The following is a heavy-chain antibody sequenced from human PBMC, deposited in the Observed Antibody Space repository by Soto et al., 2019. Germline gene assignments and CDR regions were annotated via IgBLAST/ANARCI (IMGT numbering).Heavy chain of an antibody. CDR2: IISIFGTA. V-gene: IGHV1-69*01. Sequence: QVQLVQSGAEVKKPGSSVKVSCKASGGTFSSYAISWVRQAPGQGLEWMGGIISIFGTANYAQKFQGRVTITADESTSTAYMELSSLRSEDTAVYYCARAPGYYYDSSGYYFGWFDPWGQGTLVTVSS. J-gene: IGHJ5*02. CDR3: ARAPGYYYDSSGYYFGWFDP. D-gene: IGHD3-22*01. CDR1: GGTFSSYA.